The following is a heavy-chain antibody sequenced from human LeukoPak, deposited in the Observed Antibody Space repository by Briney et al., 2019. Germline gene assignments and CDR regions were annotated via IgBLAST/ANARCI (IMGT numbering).Heavy chain of an antibody. D-gene: IGHD3-16*02. CDR1: GFTFSSYG. J-gene: IGHJ4*02. CDR2: ISYDGSNK. CDR3: AKGADDPASYYDYVWGSYRGGFDY. Sequence: QSGGSLRLSCAASGFTFSSYGMHWVRQAPGKGLEWVAVISYDGSNKYYADSVKGRFTISRDNSKNTLYLQMNSLRAEDTAVYYCAKGADDPASYYDYVWGSYRGGFDYWGQGTLVTVSS. V-gene: IGHV3-30*18.